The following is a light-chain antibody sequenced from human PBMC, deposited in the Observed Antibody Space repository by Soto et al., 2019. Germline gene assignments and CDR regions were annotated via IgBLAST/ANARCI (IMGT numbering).Light chain of an antibody. CDR2: AAA. V-gene: IGKV1-16*02. Sequence: DIQMTQSPSALSASVGDRVTITCRASRGIKNYLAWFQQKPGKGPKSLIYAAATLQSGVPAKFSDSGSGTDFTLSITSLQPEDFATYYCQQYFDYPWTFGQGTKVEIK. CDR3: QQYFDYPWT. CDR1: RGIKNY. J-gene: IGKJ1*01.